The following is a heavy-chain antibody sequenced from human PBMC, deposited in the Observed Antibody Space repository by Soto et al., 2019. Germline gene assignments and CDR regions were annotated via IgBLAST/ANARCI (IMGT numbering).Heavy chain of an antibody. V-gene: IGHV4-4*02. Sequence: QVQLHESGPGLVKPSGTLSLTCVVSGGPINTANWWTWVRQSPGKGLEWIGEIHHTGSAKYNPSLTSRATILVDQSKNQFSLKLTSVTAADTAIYYCARVEGSYDNEYYFDYWGRGTLVAVSS. CDR2: IHHTGSA. CDR1: GGPINTANW. CDR3: ARVEGSYDNEYYFDY. J-gene: IGHJ4*02. D-gene: IGHD3-22*01.